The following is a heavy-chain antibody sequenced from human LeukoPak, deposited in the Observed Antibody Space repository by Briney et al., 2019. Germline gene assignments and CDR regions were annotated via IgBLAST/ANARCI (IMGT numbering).Heavy chain of an antibody. CDR1: GGSISSYY. Sequence: SETLSLTCTVSGGSISSYYWSWIRQPPGKGLEWIGYIYYSGSTYYNPSLKSRVTISVDTSKNQFSLKLSSVTAADTAVYYCARENGVYGWYYFDYWGQGTLVTVSS. CDR2: IYYSGST. J-gene: IGHJ4*02. CDR3: ARENGVYGWYYFDY. V-gene: IGHV4-59*12. D-gene: IGHD3-10*01.